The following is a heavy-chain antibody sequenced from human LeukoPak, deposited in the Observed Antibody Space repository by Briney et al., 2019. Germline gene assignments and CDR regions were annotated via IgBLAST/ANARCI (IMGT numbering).Heavy chain of an antibody. J-gene: IGHJ3*02. D-gene: IGHD1-26*01. Sequence: GGSLRLSCAASGFTFSDSWMSWVRQAPGKGLEWISYISSSGSTIHYADSVKGRFTISRDNAKNSLYLQMNSLRAEDTAVYYCARGGSYLSAFDIWGQGTMVTVSS. CDR3: ARGGSYLSAFDI. CDR2: ISSSGSTI. V-gene: IGHV3-11*01. CDR1: GFTFSDSW.